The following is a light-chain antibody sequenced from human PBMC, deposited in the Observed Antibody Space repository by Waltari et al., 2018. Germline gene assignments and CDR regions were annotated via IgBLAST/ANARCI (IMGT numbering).Light chain of an antibody. CDR1: QGIRTR. CDR3: QQFNTYPLP. CDR2: GAS. Sequence: AIQLTQAPSSLSASVGDSVIIPCRAGQGIRTRLAWYQQRPGRAPKVLIFGASVLQRGVPSRFSGSGSGTDFTLTISSVQPEDFATYYCQQFNTYPLPFGGGTKVEIK. J-gene: IGKJ4*01. V-gene: IGKV1-13*02.